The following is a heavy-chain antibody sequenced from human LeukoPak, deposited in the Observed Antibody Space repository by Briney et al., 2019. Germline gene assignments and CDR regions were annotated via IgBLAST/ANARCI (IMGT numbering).Heavy chain of an antibody. CDR2: IYHSGST. J-gene: IGHJ4*02. Sequence: SETLSLTCTVSGGSISSGGYYWSWIRQPPGKGLEWIGYIYHSGSTYYNPSLKSRVTISVDRSKNQFSLKLSSVTAADTAVYYCAREGAYNWNDPIDYWGQGTLVTVSS. V-gene: IGHV4-30-2*01. CDR1: GGSISSGGYY. CDR3: AREGAYNWNDPIDY. D-gene: IGHD1-20*01.